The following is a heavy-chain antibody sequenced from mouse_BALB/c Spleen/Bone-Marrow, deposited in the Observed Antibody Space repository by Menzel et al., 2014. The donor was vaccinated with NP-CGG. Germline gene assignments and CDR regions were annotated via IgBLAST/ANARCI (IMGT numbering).Heavy chain of an antibody. CDR1: GFDFSGYW. CDR3: ARPGYYGYQDV. V-gene: IGHV4-1*02. Sequence: EVQLQESGGGLVQPGGSLKLSCAASGFDFSGYWMTWVRQAPGKGLEWIGEINPDSSTINYTPSLKDKFIISRDNAKNARYLQMSKVRSEDTALYYCARPGYYGYQDVWGAGTTVTVSS. CDR2: INPDSSTI. D-gene: IGHD1-2*01. J-gene: IGHJ1*01.